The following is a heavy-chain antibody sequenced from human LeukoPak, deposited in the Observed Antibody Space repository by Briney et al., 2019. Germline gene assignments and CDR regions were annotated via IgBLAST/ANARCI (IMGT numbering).Heavy chain of an antibody. Sequence: SQTLSLTCAISGDSVSSNNAVWNWIRQSPSRGLEWLGRTYYRSKWNNNYAVSVKGRISINSDTSKNQFSLQLKSMTPEDTAVYYCSRGGQAFDIWGQGTMVTVSS. CDR2: TYYRSKWNN. CDR1: GDSVSSNNAV. CDR3: SRGGQAFDI. J-gene: IGHJ3*02. V-gene: IGHV6-1*01.